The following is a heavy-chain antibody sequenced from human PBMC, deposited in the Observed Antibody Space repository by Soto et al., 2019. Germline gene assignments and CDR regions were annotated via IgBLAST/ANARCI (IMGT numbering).Heavy chain of an antibody. CDR2: IYNSGPT. J-gene: IGHJ5*02. D-gene: IGHD2-2*02. CDR1: GASINSYY. CDR3: ARGSEYCSSTSCYTREFWFDP. V-gene: IGHV4-59*12. Sequence: SETLSLTCTVSGASINSYYWSWIRQPPGKGLEWIGYIYNSGPTNYNPSLKSRVSISVDTSKNQFSLKLSSVTAADTAVYYCARGSEYCSSTSCYTREFWFDPWGQGTLVTVSS.